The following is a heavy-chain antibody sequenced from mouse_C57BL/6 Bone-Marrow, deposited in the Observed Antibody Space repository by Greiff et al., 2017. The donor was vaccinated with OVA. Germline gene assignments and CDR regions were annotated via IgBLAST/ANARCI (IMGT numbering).Heavy chain of an antibody. V-gene: IGHV1-5*01. CDR1: GYTFTSYW. J-gene: IGHJ4*01. Sequence: VQLQQSGTVLARPGASVKMSCKTSGYTFTSYWMHWVKQRPGQGLEWIGAIYPGNSDTSYNQKFKGKAKLTADKYASTAYMELSSLTNEDSAVSCCTNHGRDYWGQGTSVTVSS. CDR2: IYPGNSDT. CDR3: TNHGRDY.